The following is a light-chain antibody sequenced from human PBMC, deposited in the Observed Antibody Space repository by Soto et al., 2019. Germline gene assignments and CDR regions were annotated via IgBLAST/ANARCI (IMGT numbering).Light chain of an antibody. V-gene: IGKV3-11*01. Sequence: EIVLTQSPATLSLSPGERATLSCRASQSVSSYLAWYQQKPGQAPRLHFYDASNRATGIPARFSGSGSGTDFTLTISSLEPEDFAVYYCQQRSNWPRTFGQGTKLEIK. CDR3: QQRSNWPRT. J-gene: IGKJ2*01. CDR1: QSVSSY. CDR2: DAS.